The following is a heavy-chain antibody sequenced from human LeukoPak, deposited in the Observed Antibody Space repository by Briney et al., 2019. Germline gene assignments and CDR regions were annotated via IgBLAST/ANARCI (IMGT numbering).Heavy chain of an antibody. CDR1: GDSISRGTYY. V-gene: IGHV4-39*01. J-gene: IGHJ4*02. D-gene: IGHD6-13*01. CDR3: ASRPSMVAATGSFGY. Sequence: SETLSHTCTVSGDSISRGTYYWGWIRQPPGKGLEWIGHIYHSGSSYYNPSLKSRVTISVDTSKNQFSLKVTSVTAADTAVYYCASRPSMVAATGSFGYWGQGTLVTVSS. CDR2: IYHSGSS.